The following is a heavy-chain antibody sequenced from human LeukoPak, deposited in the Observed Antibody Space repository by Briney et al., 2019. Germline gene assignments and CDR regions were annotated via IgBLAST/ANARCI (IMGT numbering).Heavy chain of an antibody. CDR2: INPNSGGT. V-gene: IGHV1-2*02. CDR1: GYTFTGYY. CDR3: ARGLGCCSGGSCS. Sequence: ASVKVSCKASGYTFTGYYMHWVRQAPGQGLEWMGWINPNSGGTNYAQKFQGRVTMTRDTSISTAYMELSRLRSDDTAVYYCARGLGCCSGGSCSWGQGTLVTVSS. D-gene: IGHD2-15*01. J-gene: IGHJ4*02.